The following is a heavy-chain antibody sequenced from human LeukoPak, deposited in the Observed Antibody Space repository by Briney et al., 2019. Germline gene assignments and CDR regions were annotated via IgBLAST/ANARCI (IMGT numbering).Heavy chain of an antibody. CDR3: AKTYYYDHSGNGFDY. CDR1: GFTFSSYA. D-gene: IGHD3-22*01. J-gene: IGHJ4*02. CDR2: ISGSGGNT. Sequence: PGGSMRLSCAASGFTFSSYAMSWARQAPGKGLEWVSAISGSGGNTYYADSVRGRFTISRDNSKNTLFLQMNSLRAEDTAVYYCAKTYYYDHSGNGFDYWGQGTLVTVSS. V-gene: IGHV3-23*01.